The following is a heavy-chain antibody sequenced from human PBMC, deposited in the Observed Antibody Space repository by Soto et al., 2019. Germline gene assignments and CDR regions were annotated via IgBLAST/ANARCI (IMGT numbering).Heavy chain of an antibody. CDR2: IYPGDSDT. Sequence: ESLTISCRSSGYSFTRYWIGWVRQMPGKGLEWMGIIYPGDSDTRYSPSFQGQVTISADKSISTAYLQWSSLKASDTAMYYCARHYCSSTSCYPVYYYYYGMDVWGQGTTVTVSS. D-gene: IGHD2-2*01. J-gene: IGHJ6*02. V-gene: IGHV5-51*01. CDR1: GYSFTRYW. CDR3: ARHYCSSTSCYPVYYYYYGMDV.